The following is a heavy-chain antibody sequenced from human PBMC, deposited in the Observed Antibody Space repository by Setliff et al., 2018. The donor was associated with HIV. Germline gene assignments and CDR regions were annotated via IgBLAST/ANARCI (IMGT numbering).Heavy chain of an antibody. CDR3: ARHDSGGYYSLDY. V-gene: IGHV4-61*02. CDR2: FYTSGST. J-gene: IGHJ4*02. Sequence: SETLSLTCTVSDSGTYYWSWIRQPAGKGLEWIGRFYTSGSTTYNPSLRSRLTISVDKSKNQFFLNLSSVTAADTAVYYCARHDSGGYYSLDYWGQGTLVTVSS. D-gene: IGHD3-22*01. CDR1: DSGTYY.